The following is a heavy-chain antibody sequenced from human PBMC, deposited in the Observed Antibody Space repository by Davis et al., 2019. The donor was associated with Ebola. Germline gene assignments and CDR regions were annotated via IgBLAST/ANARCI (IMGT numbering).Heavy chain of an antibody. Sequence: SETLSLTCTVSGVSITSGGYYWSWIRQPPGKGLEWIGYIRYTGNMYYNPSLKSRATVSVDTSKNQFPLRLSSVTALDTAVYFCARTGYFDSSPYYFDSWGQGTLVTVSS. CDR2: IRYTGNM. V-gene: IGHV4-39*06. D-gene: IGHD3-22*01. J-gene: IGHJ4*02. CDR1: GVSITSGGYY. CDR3: ARTGYFDSSPYYFDS.